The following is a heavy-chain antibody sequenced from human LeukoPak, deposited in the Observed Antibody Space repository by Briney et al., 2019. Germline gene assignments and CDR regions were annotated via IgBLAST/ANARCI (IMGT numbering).Heavy chain of an antibody. D-gene: IGHD3-22*01. CDR3: PRGRRGSSGPWSWYFDL. Sequence: VASEKVSCKASVFTLTNFDINWVRQATGQGLEWMGWMNSNTGNTGYAQEFQGRVTMTRDTSIGTAYMELTNLRSEDTAVFYCPRGRRGSSGPWSWYFDLWGRGTLVTASS. CDR2: MNSNTGNT. V-gene: IGHV1-8*01. CDR1: VFTLTNFD. J-gene: IGHJ2*01.